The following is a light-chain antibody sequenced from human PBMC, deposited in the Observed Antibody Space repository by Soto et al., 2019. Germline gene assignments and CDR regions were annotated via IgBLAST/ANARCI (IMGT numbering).Light chain of an antibody. CDR1: SGHSSYI. Sequence: QSVLTQSSSASASLGSSVKLTCTLSSGHSSYIIAWHQQQPGKAPRYLMKLEGSGSYNKGSGVPDRFSGSSSGADRYLTIATLRSEDEADYYCETWDSKVFGGGTKLTVL. V-gene: IGLV4-60*03. CDR2: LEGSGSY. CDR3: ETWDSKV. J-gene: IGLJ3*02.